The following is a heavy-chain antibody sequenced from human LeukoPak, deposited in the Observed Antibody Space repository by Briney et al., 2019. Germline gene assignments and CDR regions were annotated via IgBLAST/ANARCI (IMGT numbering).Heavy chain of an antibody. CDR1: GDTFSSYA. CDR2: IIPIFGTA. J-gene: IGHJ4*02. CDR3: ARVSDYYDSSGYYMIFDY. V-gene: IGHV1-69*13. D-gene: IGHD3-22*01. Sequence: SVKVSCKASGDTFSSYAISWVRQAPGQGLEWMGGIIPIFGTANYAQKFQGRVTITADESTSTAYMELSSLRSEDTAVYYCARVSDYYDSSGYYMIFDYWGQGTLVTVSS.